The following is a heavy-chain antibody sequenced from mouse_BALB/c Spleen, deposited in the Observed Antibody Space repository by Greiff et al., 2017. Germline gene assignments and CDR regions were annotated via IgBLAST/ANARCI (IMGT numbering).Heavy chain of an antibody. CDR3: ARQLGFAY. V-gene: IGHV14-3*02. CDR2: IDPANGNT. D-gene: IGHD3-1*01. J-gene: IGHJ3*01. Sequence: EVKLMESGAELVKPEASVKLSCTASGFNIKDTYMHWVKQRPEQGLEWIGRIDPANGNTKYDPKFQGKATITADTSSNTAYLQLSSLTSEDTAVYYCARQLGFAYWGQGTLVTVSA. CDR1: GFNIKDTY.